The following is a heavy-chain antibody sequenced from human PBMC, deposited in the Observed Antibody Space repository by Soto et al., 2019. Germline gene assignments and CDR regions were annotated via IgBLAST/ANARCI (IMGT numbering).Heavy chain of an antibody. CDR2: ISGGGGGA. CDR1: GFTFTNFA. V-gene: IGHV3-23*01. CDR3: AKDVYCGTTGWFAAFHI. J-gene: IGHJ3*02. D-gene: IGHD2-2*01. Sequence: EVQLLASGGDLVQPGGSLRLSCAASGFTFTNFAMTWVRQAPGKGLEGVSAISGGGGGAYYADSVKGRFNIYRDNSKKTLYLQMNSLRVEHTAVYYGAKDVYCGTTGWFAAFHIWGLGTTVTVSS.